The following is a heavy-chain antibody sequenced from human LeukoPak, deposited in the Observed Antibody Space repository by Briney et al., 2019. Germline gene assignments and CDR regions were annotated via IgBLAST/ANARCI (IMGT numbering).Heavy chain of an antibody. CDR1: GFTFSSYS. CDR3: TRDSTTFRFGY. V-gene: IGHV3-21*01. Sequence: GGSLRLSCAASGFTFSSYSMNWVRQAPGKGLEWVSSISSSSSYIYCADSVKGRFTISRDNAKNSLYLQMNSLRAEDTAVYYCTRDSTTFRFGYWGQGTLVTVSS. J-gene: IGHJ4*02. D-gene: IGHD4-11*01. CDR2: ISSSSSYI.